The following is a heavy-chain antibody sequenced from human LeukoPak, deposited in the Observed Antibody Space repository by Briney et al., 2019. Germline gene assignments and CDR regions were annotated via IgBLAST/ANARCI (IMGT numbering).Heavy chain of an antibody. V-gene: IGHV4-39*01. D-gene: IGHD2-8*02. CDR3: ARQPSLRVDYYYGMVV. Sequence: SETLSLTCTVSGASISSSSYYWGWVRQPPGKGLEWIGAIYYTGNTYFNPSLKSRLTISVDTSKNQFSLKLDSVTAADTAVYYCARQPSLRVDYYYGMVVWGQGTTVTVSS. CDR1: GASISSSSYY. J-gene: IGHJ6*02. CDR2: IYYTGNT.